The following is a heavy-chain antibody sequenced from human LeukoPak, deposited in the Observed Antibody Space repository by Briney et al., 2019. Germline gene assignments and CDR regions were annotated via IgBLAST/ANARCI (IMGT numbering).Heavy chain of an antibody. V-gene: IGHV3-33*06. CDR1: GFTFSTYG. Sequence: PGRSLRLSCAVSGFTFSTYGMRWVRQAPGKGLEWVAVIYYDGNGKYYGDSVKGRFTISRDLSRNTLYLQMNSLRADDTAIYYCVKSHSSSWSVLDCWGQGTLVTVSS. CDR2: IYYDGNGK. D-gene: IGHD6-13*01. J-gene: IGHJ4*02. CDR3: VKSHSSSWSVLDC.